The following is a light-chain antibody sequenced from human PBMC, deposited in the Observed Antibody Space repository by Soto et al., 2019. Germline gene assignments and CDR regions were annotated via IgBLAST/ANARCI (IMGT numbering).Light chain of an antibody. Sequence: EIVLTQPPGTLSLSPGERATLSCRASQSVSSSYLAWYQQKPGQAPRLLIYGASSRATGIPDRFSGSGSGTDFTLTISRLEPEDFAVYYCQQHGSSPRTFGQGTKVEIK. J-gene: IGKJ1*01. CDR3: QQHGSSPRT. CDR1: QSVSSSY. V-gene: IGKV3-20*01. CDR2: GAS.